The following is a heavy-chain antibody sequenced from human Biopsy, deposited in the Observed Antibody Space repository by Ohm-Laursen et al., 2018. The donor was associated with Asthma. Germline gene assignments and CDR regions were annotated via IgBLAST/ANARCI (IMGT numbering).Heavy chain of an antibody. D-gene: IGHD3-3*02. Sequence: SLRLSCAASRFTFGDYWMSWVRQVPGKGLEWVANIKHDGTEKNHVDSLKGRFTISRDNAKNSLYPQMNSLRAEDTAVYYCARTFHFWSPYHAEHYQLWGQGTLVTVPS. J-gene: IGHJ1*01. CDR2: IKHDGTEK. CDR3: ARTFHFWSPYHAEHYQL. CDR1: RFTFGDYW. V-gene: IGHV3-7*01.